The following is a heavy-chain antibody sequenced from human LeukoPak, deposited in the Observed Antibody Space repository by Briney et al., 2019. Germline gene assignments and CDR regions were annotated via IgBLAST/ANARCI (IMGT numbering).Heavy chain of an antibody. CDR2: ISYDGSNK. CDR1: GFTFSSYA. Sequence: PGGSLRLSCAASGFTFSSYAMHWVRQAPGKGLEWVAVISYDGSNKYYADSAKGRFTISRDNSKNTLYLQMNSLRAEDTAVYYCARDYSMASVDYYGMDVWGQGTTVTVSS. CDR3: ARDYSMASVDYYGMDV. J-gene: IGHJ6*02. V-gene: IGHV3-30-3*01. D-gene: IGHD4-11*01.